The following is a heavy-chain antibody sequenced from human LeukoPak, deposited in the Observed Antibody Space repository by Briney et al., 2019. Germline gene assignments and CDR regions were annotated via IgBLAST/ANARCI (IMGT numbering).Heavy chain of an antibody. CDR1: GFTFSSYA. V-gene: IGHV3-64*01. CDR3: AKEGPGIVVVHDAFDI. D-gene: IGHD3-22*01. Sequence: GGSLRLSCAASGFTFSSYAMHWVRQAPGEGLEYVSAISSNGGSTYYANSVKGRFTISRDNSKNTLYLQMGSLRAEDTAVYYCAKEGPGIVVVHDAFDIWGQGTMVTVSS. CDR2: ISSNGGST. J-gene: IGHJ3*02.